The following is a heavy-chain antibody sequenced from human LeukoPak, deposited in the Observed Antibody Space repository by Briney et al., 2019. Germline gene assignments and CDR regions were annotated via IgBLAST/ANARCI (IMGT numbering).Heavy chain of an antibody. CDR3: ARGLHTRYGSGSYYRPTRYYFDY. J-gene: IGHJ4*02. Sequence: SETLSLTCAAYGGSFSGYYWSWIRQPPGKGLEWIGEINHSGSTNYNPSLKSRVTISVDTSKHQFSLKLSSVTAADTAVYYCARGLHTRYGSGSYYRPTRYYFDYWGQGTLVTVSS. CDR1: GGSFSGYY. D-gene: IGHD3-10*01. V-gene: IGHV4-34*01. CDR2: INHSGST.